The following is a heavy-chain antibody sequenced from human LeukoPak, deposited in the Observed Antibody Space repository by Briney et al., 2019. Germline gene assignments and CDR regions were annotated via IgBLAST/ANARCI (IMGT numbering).Heavy chain of an antibody. J-gene: IGHJ5*02. CDR1: GGSFSGYY. D-gene: IGHD6-19*01. V-gene: IGHV4-34*01. CDR3: ARVRPGYSSGWYLGGWFDP. Sequence: SETLPLTCAVYGGSFSGYYWSWIRQPPGKGLEWIGSIYYSGSTYYNPSLKSRVTISVDTSKNQFSLKLSSVTAADTAVYYCARVRPGYSSGWYLGGWFDPWGQGTLVTVSS. CDR2: IYYSGST.